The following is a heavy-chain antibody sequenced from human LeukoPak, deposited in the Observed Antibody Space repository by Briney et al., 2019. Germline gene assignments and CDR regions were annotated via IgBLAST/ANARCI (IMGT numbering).Heavy chain of an antibody. CDR3: ARGVYYDSSGFLA. CDR1: RYTFTICG. CDR2: ISAYNGNT. D-gene: IGHD3-22*01. J-gene: IGHJ5*02. V-gene: IGHV1-18*01. Sequence: ASVKVSCKASRYTFTICGISWVRQAPGQALEWMGSISAYNGNTNYAQKLQGRVTMTTDTSTSTAYMERRSLRSDDTAVYYCARGVYYDSSGFLAWGQGTLVTVSS.